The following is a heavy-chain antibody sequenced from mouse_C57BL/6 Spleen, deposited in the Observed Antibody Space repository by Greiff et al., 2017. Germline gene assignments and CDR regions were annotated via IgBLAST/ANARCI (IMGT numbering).Heavy chain of an antibody. D-gene: IGHD2-5*01. V-gene: IGHV1-61*01. Sequence: VKQRPGQGLEWIGYIYPSDSDTHYNQKFKDKATLTVDKSSSTAYMQLSSLTSEDSAVYYCAREDYSNWYFDVWGTGTTVTVSS. CDR3: AREDYSNWYFDV. CDR2: IYPSDSDT. J-gene: IGHJ1*03.